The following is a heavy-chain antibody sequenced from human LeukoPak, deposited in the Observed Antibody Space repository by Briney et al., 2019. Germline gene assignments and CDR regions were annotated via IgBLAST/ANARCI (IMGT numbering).Heavy chain of an antibody. CDR1: GGTFSSYA. D-gene: IGHD6-19*01. CDR3: ARGERGYSSGWYLR. V-gene: IGHV1-69*04. J-gene: IGHJ4*02. CDR2: IIPILGIA. Sequence: SVKVSCKASGGTFSSYAISWVRQAPGQGLEWMGRIIPILGIANYAQKFQGRVTITADKSTSTAYMELSSLRSEDTAVYYCARGERGYSSGWYLRWGQGTLVTVSS.